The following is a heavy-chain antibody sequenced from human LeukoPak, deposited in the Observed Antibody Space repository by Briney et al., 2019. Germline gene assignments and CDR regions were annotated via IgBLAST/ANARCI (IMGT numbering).Heavy chain of an antibody. D-gene: IGHD6-13*01. CDR1: GGTFSSYA. J-gene: IGHJ4*02. CDR3: ARDRSIAAAGTIIFDY. Sequence: SVKVSCKASGGTFSSYAISWVRQAPGQGLEWMGGIIPIFGTANYAQKFQGRVTITADKSTSTAYMELSSLRSEDTAVYYCARDRSIAAAGTIIFDYWGQGTLVTVSS. V-gene: IGHV1-69*06. CDR2: IIPIFGTA.